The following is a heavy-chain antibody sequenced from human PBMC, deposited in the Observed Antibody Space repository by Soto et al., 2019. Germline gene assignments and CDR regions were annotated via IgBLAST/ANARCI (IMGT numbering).Heavy chain of an antibody. J-gene: IGHJ6*04. CDR2: ISAYNGNT. CDR3: ASYVTNAGIYAYVSRSSRTSCSYCYGMDV. Sequence: ASVKVSCKASGYTFTSYGISWVRQAPGQGLEWMGWISAYNGNTNYAQKLQGRVTMTTDTSTSTAYMELRSLRADDTAVYYGASYVTNAGIYAYVSRSSRTSCSYCYGMDVCRRGTRVTVSS. D-gene: IGHD3-16*02. CDR1: GYTFTSYG. V-gene: IGHV1-18*01.